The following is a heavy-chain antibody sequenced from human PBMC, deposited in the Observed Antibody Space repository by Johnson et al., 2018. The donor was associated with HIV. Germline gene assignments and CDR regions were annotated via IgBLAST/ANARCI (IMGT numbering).Heavy chain of an antibody. D-gene: IGHD1-26*01. CDR3: SYSGRYYSAFDI. J-gene: IGHJ3*02. CDR2: IGTAGDT. CDR1: GFTFSSYD. Sequence: VQLVESGGGLIQPGGSLRLSCAASGFTFSSYDMHWVRQATGKGLEWVSAIGTAGDTYYPGSVKGRFTISRENAKNSLFLQMNSLRAEDTAVYYCSYSGRYYSAFDIWGQGTMVTVSS. V-gene: IGHV3-13*01.